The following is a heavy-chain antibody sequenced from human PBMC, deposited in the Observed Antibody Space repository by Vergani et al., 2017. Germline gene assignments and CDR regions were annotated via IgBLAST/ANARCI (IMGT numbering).Heavy chain of an antibody. CDR1: GGSISSGSYY. D-gene: IGHD5-18*01. CDR2: ICTSGST. V-gene: IGHV4-61*02. CDR3: ARADTAMAVDY. J-gene: IGHJ4*02. Sequence: QVQLQESGPGLVKPSQTLSLTCTVSGGSISSGSYYWSWIRQPAGKGLEWIGRICTSGSTNYNPSLKSRVTISVDTSKNQFSLKLSSVTAADTAVYYCARADTAMAVDYWGQGTLVTVSS.